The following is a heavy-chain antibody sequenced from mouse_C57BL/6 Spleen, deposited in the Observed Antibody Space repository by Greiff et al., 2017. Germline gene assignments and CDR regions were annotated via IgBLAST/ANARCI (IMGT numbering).Heavy chain of an antibody. V-gene: IGHV1-82*01. Sequence: QVQLQQSGPELVKPGASVKISCKASGYAFSSSWMNWVKQRPGKGLEWIGRIYPGDGDTNYNGKFKGKATLTADKSSSTAYMQLSSLTSEDSAVYFCAGGYSNRYFDVWGTGTTVTVSS. CDR1: GYAFSSSW. D-gene: IGHD2-5*01. CDR3: AGGYSNRYFDV. CDR2: IYPGDGDT. J-gene: IGHJ1*03.